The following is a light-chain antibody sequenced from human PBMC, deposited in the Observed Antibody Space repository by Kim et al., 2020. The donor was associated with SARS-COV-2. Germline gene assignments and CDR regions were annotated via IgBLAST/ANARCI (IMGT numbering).Light chain of an antibody. J-gene: IGKJ1*01. Sequence: SVGDRVTITCRASQDISSYLAWYQQKPGEAPKLLIYTASTLQSGVPSRFSGSGSGTDFTLTISSLQPEDFATYYCQQLGSSPSWTFGQGTKVDIK. CDR2: TAS. V-gene: IGKV1-9*01. CDR3: QQLGSSPSWT. CDR1: QDISSY.